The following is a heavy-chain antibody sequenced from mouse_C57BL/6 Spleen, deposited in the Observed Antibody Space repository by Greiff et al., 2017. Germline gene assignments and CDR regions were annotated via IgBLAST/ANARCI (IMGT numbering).Heavy chain of an antibody. CDR2: IDPSDSDT. V-gene: IGHV1-52*01. Sequence: QVQLQQPGAELVRPGSSVKLSCKASGYTFTSYWMHWVKQRPIQGLEWIGNIDPSDSDTHYNQKFKDKATLTVDQSSSTAYMQLSSLTSEASAVFNCAREGELGPFAYWGQGTLVTVSA. D-gene: IGHD4-1*01. CDR3: AREGELGPFAY. CDR1: GYTFTSYW. J-gene: IGHJ3*01.